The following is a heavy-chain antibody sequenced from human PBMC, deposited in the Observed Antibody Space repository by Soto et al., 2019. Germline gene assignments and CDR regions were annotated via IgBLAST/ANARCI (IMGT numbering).Heavy chain of an antibody. CDR3: ARGITGTTAAIDY. CDR2: INHSGST. D-gene: IGHD1-7*01. Sequence: SETLSLTCAVYGGSFSGYYWSWIRQPPGKGLEWIGEINHSGSTNYNPSLKSRVTISVDTSKNQSSLKLSSVTAADTAVYYCARGITGTTAAIDYWGQGTLVTVSS. CDR1: GGSFSGYY. V-gene: IGHV4-34*01. J-gene: IGHJ4*02.